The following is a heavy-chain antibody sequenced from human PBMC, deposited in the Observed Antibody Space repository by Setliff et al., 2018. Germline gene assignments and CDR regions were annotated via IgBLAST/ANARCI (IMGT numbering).Heavy chain of an antibody. D-gene: IGHD2-15*01. CDR2: ISYSGTP. CDR1: GGPINSDRYY. V-gene: IGHV4-39*01. J-gene: IGHJ4*01. Sequence: KTSETLSLTCTVSGGPINSDRYYWGWIRQAPGSGLEWIGSISYSGTPYYNASVESRVTISIDTSRNQFSLELRSVTVADTATYYCVRPGGTTVVARHFDYWGSGILVTVSS. CDR3: VRPGGTTVVARHFDY.